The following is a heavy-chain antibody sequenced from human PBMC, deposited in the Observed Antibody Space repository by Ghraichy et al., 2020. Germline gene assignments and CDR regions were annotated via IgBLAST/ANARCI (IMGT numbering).Heavy chain of an antibody. D-gene: IGHD5-24*01. CDR3: AGRTSVSRNYHAMDV. V-gene: IGHV3-53*01. Sequence: GGSLRLSCAASEFTVSRNYMSWVRQAPGKGLEWVSIIYSGDKTYYADSVKGRFTISRDNSKNTLYLQMNSLRVEDTAVYYCAGRTSVSRNYHAMDVWGLATTVNVSS. CDR1: EFTVSRNY. CDR2: IYSGDKT. J-gene: IGHJ6*01.